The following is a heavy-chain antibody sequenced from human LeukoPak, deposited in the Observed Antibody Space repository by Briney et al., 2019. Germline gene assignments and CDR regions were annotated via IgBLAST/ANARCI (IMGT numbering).Heavy chain of an antibody. D-gene: IGHD5-18*01. J-gene: IGHJ6*02. CDR1: GYTFTSYA. CDR3: ARVQNRIHMDGVDV. V-gene: IGHV1-18*01. CDR2: ISTFNGNT. Sequence: ASVKVSCKASGYTFTSYAISWVRQAPGQGLEWMGWISTFNGNTNYAQNLRGRVTMTTDTSTSTAYMELRSLRSDDTAVYYCARVQNRIHMDGVDVWGQGTTVTVSS.